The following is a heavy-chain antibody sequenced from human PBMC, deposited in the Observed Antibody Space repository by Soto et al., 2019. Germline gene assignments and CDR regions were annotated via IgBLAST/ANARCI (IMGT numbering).Heavy chain of an antibody. CDR2: VSPYNGDT. CDR1: GYTFTSHD. V-gene: IGHV1-18*01. J-gene: IGHJ6*02. D-gene: IGHD2-2*01. Sequence: ASVKVSCKASGYTFTSHDINWVRQAPGQGLEWMGWVSPYNGDTTYAQKVQGRVTMTTDTSTTTAYLELRSLRSDDTAVYYCAREVGHMDVWGQGTTVTVSS. CDR3: AREVGHMDV.